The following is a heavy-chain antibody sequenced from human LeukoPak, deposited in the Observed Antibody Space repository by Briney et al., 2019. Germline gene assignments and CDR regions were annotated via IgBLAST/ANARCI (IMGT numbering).Heavy chain of an antibody. Sequence: SETLSLTCTVSGGSISSSSYYWGWIRQPPGKGLEWIGSIYYSGSTYYNPSLKSRVTISVDTSKNQFSLKLSSVTAADTAVYYCASQAMVRGVMVDYWGQGTLVTVSS. D-gene: IGHD3-10*01. CDR2: IYYSGST. CDR3: ASQAMVRGVMVDY. CDR1: GGSISSSSYY. V-gene: IGHV4-39*07. J-gene: IGHJ4*02.